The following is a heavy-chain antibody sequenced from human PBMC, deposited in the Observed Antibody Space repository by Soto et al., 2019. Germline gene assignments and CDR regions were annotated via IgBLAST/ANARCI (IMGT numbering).Heavy chain of an antibody. CDR2: IYTSGST. CDR1: GGSISSYY. J-gene: IGHJ4*01. D-gene: IGHD6-19*01. V-gene: IGHV4-4*07. Sequence: SETLSLTCTVSGGSISSYYWSWIRQPAGKGLEWIGRIYTSGSTNYNPSLKSRVTLSVDTSKNHYSLKLRSVTAADTAVYYCARVHVMVVAGSTFDYWGPGILVIVS. CDR3: ARVHVMVVAGSTFDY.